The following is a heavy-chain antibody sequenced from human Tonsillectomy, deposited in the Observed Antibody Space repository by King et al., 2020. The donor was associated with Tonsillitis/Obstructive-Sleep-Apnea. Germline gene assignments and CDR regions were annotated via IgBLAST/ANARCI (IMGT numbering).Heavy chain of an antibody. J-gene: IGHJ4*02. Sequence: QLVQSGAEVKKPGASGKVSCRASGYTFTSYGISWVRQAPGQGLEWMGWISTYNGNTNYAQKLQGRVTMTTDTSTSTAYMELRSLRSDDTAVYYCAREWSDDFWSGYPQNYFDYWGQGTLVTVSS. CDR1: GYTFTSYG. D-gene: IGHD3-3*01. CDR2: ISTYNGNT. CDR3: AREWSDDFWSGYPQNYFDY. V-gene: IGHV1-18*01.